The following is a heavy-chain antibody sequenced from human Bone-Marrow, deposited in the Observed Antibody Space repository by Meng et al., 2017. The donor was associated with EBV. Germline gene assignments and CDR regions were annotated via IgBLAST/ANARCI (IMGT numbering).Heavy chain of an antibody. J-gene: IGHJ5*02. CDR1: GYTFTSYD. Sequence: LVLCGAEVKQPGASMKVSCKASGYTFTSYDIHWVRQATGQGLEWMGWMNPNSGNTGYAQKFQDRVTMTRNTSISTAYMELSSLRSEDTAVYYCARGTYDRPVDPWGQGTLVTVSS. V-gene: IGHV1-8*01. CDR3: ARGTYDRPVDP. D-gene: IGHD3-16*01. CDR2: MNPNSGNT.